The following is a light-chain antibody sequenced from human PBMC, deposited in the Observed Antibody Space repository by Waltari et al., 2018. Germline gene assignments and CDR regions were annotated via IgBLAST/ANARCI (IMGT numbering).Light chain of an antibody. CDR1: QGVSSSY. Sequence: EIVLTQSPATLSLSPGERATLSCGASQGVSSSYLAWYQQKPGLAPRLLIYDTSSRAAGIPDRFSGSGSGTDFTLTISRLEPEDFAVYYCQQYGSSPITFGQGTRLEIK. CDR2: DTS. J-gene: IGKJ5*01. CDR3: QQYGSSPIT. V-gene: IGKV3D-20*01.